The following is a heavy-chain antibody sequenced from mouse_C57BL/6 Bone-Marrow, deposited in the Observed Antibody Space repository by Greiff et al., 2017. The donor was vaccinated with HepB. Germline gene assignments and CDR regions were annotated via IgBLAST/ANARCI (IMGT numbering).Heavy chain of an antibody. CDR3: ARSNGYYWFAY. J-gene: IGHJ3*01. CDR2: IYPRSGNT. Sequence: QVQLQQSGAELARPGASVKLSCKASGYTFTSYGISWVKQRTGQGLEWIGEIYPRSGNTYYNEKFKGKATLTADKSSSTAYMELRSLTSEDSAVYFCARSNGYYWFAYWGQGTLVTVSA. V-gene: IGHV1-81*01. D-gene: IGHD2-3*01. CDR1: GYTFTSYG.